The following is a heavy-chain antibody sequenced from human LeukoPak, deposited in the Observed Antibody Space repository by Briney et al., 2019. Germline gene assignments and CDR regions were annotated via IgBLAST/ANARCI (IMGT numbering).Heavy chain of an antibody. V-gene: IGHV3-33*01. CDR2: IWYDGSNK. J-gene: IGHJ4*02. Sequence: GGSLRLSCAASGFTFSSYGMHWVRQAPGKGLEWVAVIWYDGSNKYYADSVKGRFTISRDNSKNTLYLQMNSLRAEDTAVYYCARQGGDGYNSFDYWGQGTLVNVFS. CDR3: ARQGGDGYNSFDY. D-gene: IGHD5-24*01. CDR1: GFTFSSYG.